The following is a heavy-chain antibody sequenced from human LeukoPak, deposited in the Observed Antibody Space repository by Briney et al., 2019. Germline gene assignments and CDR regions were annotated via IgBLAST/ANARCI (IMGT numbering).Heavy chain of an antibody. CDR2: IIPIFGTA. D-gene: IGHD2-2*01. J-gene: IGHJ5*02. V-gene: IGHV1-69*01. CDR3: ARERSQENRPYCSSTSGPNWFDP. Sequence: ASVKVSCKASGGAFSSYAISWVRQAPGQGLEWMGGIIPIFGTANYAQKFQGRVTITADESTSTAYMEPSSLRSEDTAVYYCARERSQENRPYCSSTSGPNWFDPWGQGALVTVSS. CDR1: GGAFSSYA.